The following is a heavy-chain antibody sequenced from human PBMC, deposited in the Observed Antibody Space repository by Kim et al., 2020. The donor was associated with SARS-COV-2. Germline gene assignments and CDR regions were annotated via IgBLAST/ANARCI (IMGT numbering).Heavy chain of an antibody. Sequence: RVTISVDTSKNQFSLKLSSVTAADTAVYYCARGNGALSPSCQVCYYGMDVWGQGTTVTVSS. J-gene: IGHJ6*02. D-gene: IGHD2-2*01. V-gene: IGHV4-34*01. CDR3: ARGNGALSPSCQVCYYGMDV.